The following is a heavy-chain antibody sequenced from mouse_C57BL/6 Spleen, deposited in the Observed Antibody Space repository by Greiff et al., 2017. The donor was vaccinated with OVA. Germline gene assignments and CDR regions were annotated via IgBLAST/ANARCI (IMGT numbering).Heavy chain of an antibody. CDR1: GFSLTSYG. Sequence: VKLMESGPGLVAPSQSLSITCTVSGFSLTSYGVHWVRQPPGKGLEWLVVIWSDGSTTYNSALKSRLSISKDNSKSQVFLKMNSLQTDDTAMYYCARHDPRNYGMDYWGQGTSVTVSS. J-gene: IGHJ4*01. V-gene: IGHV2-6-1*01. CDR3: ARHDPRNYGMDY. CDR2: IWSDGST.